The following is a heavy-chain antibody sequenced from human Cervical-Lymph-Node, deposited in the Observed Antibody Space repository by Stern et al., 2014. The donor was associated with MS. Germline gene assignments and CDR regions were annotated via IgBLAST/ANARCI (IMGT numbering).Heavy chain of an antibody. J-gene: IGHJ4*02. V-gene: IGHV4-31*03. CDR1: GGSISSGGYY. D-gene: IGHD5-24*01. CDR2: MYYTGNS. Sequence: QLQLQESGPGLVKPSQTLSLTCNVSGGSISSGGYYWSWIRQRPGEGLEWIGYMYYTGNSYYNPSLKSRVSISGDTSKNQISLNLTSVTVAXTGXYYCASRDGKWGQGTLVTVSS. CDR3: ASRDGK.